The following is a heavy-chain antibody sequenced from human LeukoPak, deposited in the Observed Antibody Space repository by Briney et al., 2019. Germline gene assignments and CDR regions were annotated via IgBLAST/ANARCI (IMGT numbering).Heavy chain of an antibody. CDR1: GGSISSYY. Sequence: SETLSLTCTVSGGSISSYYWSWIRQPPGKGLEWIGYIYYSGGTNYNPSLKSRVTISVDTSKNQFSLKLSSVTAADTAVYYCARSLRGRSYYFDYWGQGTLVTVSS. CDR2: IYYSGGT. CDR3: ARSLRGRSYYFDY. J-gene: IGHJ4*02. D-gene: IGHD1-26*01. V-gene: IGHV4-59*01.